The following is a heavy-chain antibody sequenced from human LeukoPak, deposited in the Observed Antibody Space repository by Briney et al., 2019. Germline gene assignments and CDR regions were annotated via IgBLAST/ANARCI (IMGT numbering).Heavy chain of an antibody. J-gene: IGHJ4*02. CDR3: ARKYSYDSNGYYY. CDR1: GYTFTGPY. V-gene: IGHV1-69*05. D-gene: IGHD3-22*01. Sequence: SVKVSCKASGYTFTGPYIHWMRQAPGQGLEWMGGIIPIFGTANYAQKFQGRVTITTDESTSTAYMELSSLRSEDTAVYYCARKYSYDSNGYYYWGQGTLVTVSS. CDR2: IIPIFGTA.